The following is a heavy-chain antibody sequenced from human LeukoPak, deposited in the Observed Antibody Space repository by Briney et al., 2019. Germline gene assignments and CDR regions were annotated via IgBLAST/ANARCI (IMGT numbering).Heavy chain of an antibody. Sequence: GGSLRLSCAASGLTVSSNYISWVRQAPGKGLEWVSVIYSGGSTNYADSVKGRFTLSRDTSKNTLYLQMNSLRADDTAVYYCARGRGGNNEAFDIWGQGTMVTVPS. J-gene: IGHJ3*02. V-gene: IGHV3-53*01. CDR2: IYSGGST. CDR3: ARGRGGNNEAFDI. D-gene: IGHD2/OR15-2a*01. CDR1: GLTVSSNY.